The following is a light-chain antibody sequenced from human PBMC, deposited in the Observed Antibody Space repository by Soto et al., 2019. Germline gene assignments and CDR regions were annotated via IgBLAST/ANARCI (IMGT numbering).Light chain of an antibody. CDR2: LGS. V-gene: IGKV2-28*01. CDR3: MQALQTWT. Sequence: DLVMTQSPLSLPVTPGEPASISCRSSQSLLHSNGYNYLDWYLQKPGQSPQLLIYLGSNRASGVPARFSGSGSGTEFTLKISRVEAEDVGVYYCMQALQTWTFGQGTKVEIK. CDR1: QSLLHSNGYNY. J-gene: IGKJ1*01.